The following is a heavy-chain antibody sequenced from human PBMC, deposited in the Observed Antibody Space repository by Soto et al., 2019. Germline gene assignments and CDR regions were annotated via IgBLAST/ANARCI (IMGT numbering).Heavy chain of an antibody. CDR1: GGSISSSSYY. CDR2: IYYSGST. D-gene: IGHD6-13*01. J-gene: IGHJ5*02. CDR3: ARHPIGILGIAAAGTEFQGWFDP. Sequence: QLQLQESGPGLVKPSETLSLTCTVSGGSISSSSYYWGWIRQPPGKGLEWIGSIYYSGSTYYNPSRKSRVTISVDTSQNQFSLKLSYVAAADTAVYYCARHPIGILGIAAAGTEFQGWFDPWGQGTLVTVSS. V-gene: IGHV4-39*01.